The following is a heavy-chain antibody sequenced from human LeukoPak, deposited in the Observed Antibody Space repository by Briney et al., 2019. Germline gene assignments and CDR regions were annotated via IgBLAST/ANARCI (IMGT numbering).Heavy chain of an antibody. J-gene: IGHJ4*02. CDR1: GFSVSSNY. CDR2: IYSGGSE. D-gene: IGHD3-22*01. V-gene: IGHV3-66*01. Sequence: GGSLRLSCAASGFSVSSNYMSWVRRAPGKGLEWVSIIYSGGSEYYADSVKGRFSISRDNFKNRLYLQMNILRAEDTAVYYCARDMAGDYYDSGSYGYFDYWGQGTLVTVSS. CDR3: ARDMAGDYYDSGSYGYFDY.